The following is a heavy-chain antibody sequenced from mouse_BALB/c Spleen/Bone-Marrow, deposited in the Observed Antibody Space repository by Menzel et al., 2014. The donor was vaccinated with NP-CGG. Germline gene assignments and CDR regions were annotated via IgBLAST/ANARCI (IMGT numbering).Heavy chain of an antibody. V-gene: IGHV5-9-4*01. D-gene: IGHD3-1*01. CDR3: TRDRGDY. CDR2: ISSGGSYT. J-gene: IGHJ4*01. CDR1: GFIFSYYA. Sequence: EVKLVESGGGLVKPGGSLKLSCAASGFIFSYYAMSWVRQSPEKRLEWVAEISSGGSYTYYPDTVTGRFTISRDNAKNPMYLEMSSLGSEDTAMYYCTRDRGDYWGQGTSVTVSS.